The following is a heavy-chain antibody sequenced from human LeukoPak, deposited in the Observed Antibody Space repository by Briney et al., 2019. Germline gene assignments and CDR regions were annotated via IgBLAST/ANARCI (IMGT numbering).Heavy chain of an antibody. D-gene: IGHD5-12*01. Sequence: GGSLRLSCAASGFTFNSYEMNWVRQAPGKGLEWVSYINSGHSVHYADSVKGRFTVSRDNARDSLYLRMNSLRAEDTAVYYCARSLSGYITDSLFEQWGQGTLVTVSS. CDR1: GFTFNSYE. V-gene: IGHV3-48*03. CDR2: INSGHSV. CDR3: ARSLSGYITDSLFEQ. J-gene: IGHJ4*02.